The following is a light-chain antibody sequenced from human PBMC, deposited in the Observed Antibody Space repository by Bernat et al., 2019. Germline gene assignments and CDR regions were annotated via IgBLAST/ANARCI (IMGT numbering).Light chain of an antibody. CDR1: SSDVGRYNY. J-gene: IGLJ2*01. V-gene: IGLV2-8*01. CDR3: TSYAGSNNL. CDR2: EVN. Sequence: QPALTQPPSASGSLGQSVTISCTGTSSDVGRYNYVSWYQQHPGKAPKLMIYEVNKRPSGVPDRFSGSKSGNTASLTVSGLQAEDEADYYCTSYAGSNNLFGGGTKLTVL.